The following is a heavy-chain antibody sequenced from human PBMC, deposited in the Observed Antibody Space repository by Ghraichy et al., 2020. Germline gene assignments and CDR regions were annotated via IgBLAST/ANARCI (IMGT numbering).Heavy chain of an antibody. CDR1: GFTFSNYG. CDR2: IQFDGREK. J-gene: IGHJ3*01. V-gene: IGHV3-30*02. CDR3: VKDTIFRVDSFDL. Sequence: GGSLRLSCTASGFTFSNYGMHWVRQAPGKGLEWVAIIQFDGREKLYLDSMKGQFTISRDNSRSTLYLQMNTLTTEDTAMYYCVKDTIFRVDSFDLWGQGTMVTVSS. D-gene: IGHD3-3*01.